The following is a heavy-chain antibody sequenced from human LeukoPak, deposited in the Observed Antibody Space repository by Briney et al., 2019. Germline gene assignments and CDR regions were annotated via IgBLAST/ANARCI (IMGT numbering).Heavy chain of an antibody. J-gene: IGHJ4*02. CDR1: GFSFSGHW. D-gene: IGHD1-26*01. V-gene: IGHV3-74*01. CDR3: AREWYSGSYLDY. CDR2: ISPTGSTT. Sequence: GGSLRLSCTASGFSFSGHWMHWARQLPGKGLVWVSRISPTGSTTSYADSVKGRFTISRDNSKNTLYLQMNSLRAEDTAVYYCAREWYSGSYLDYWGQGTLVTVSS.